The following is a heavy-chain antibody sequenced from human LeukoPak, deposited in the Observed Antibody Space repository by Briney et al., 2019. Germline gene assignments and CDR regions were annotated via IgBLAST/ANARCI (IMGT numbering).Heavy chain of an antibody. V-gene: IGHV3-21*01. CDR3: ARDRLRVRLIAAAGRFDP. CDR2: ISSSSSYI. D-gene: IGHD6-13*01. CDR1: GFTFSSYS. Sequence: GGSLRLSCAASGFTFSSYSMNWVRQAPGKGLEWVSSISSSSSYIYYADSVKGRFTISRDNAKNSLYLQMNSLRAEDTAVYYCARDRLRVRLIAAAGRFDPWGQGTLVTVSS. J-gene: IGHJ5*02.